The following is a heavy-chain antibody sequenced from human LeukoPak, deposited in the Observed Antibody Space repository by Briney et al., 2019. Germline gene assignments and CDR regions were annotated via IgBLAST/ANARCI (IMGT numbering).Heavy chain of an antibody. CDR3: ARGAFDY. V-gene: IGHV3-23*01. CDR2: ISGSGSTI. CDR1: GFTFSSYA. Sequence: GGSLRLSCAASGFTFSSYAMSWVRQAPGKGLEWVSAISGSGSTIYYADSVKGRFTISRDNAKNSLYLQMNSLRAEDTAVYYCARGAFDYWGQGTLVTVSS. J-gene: IGHJ4*02.